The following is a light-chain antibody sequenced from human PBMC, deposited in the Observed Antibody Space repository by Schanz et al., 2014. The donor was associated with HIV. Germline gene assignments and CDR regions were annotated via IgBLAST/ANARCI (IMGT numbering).Light chain of an antibody. V-gene: IGLV2-8*01. CDR2: EVS. CDR1: SSDVGGYNY. CDR3: SSYTSTNTVI. J-gene: IGLJ2*01. Sequence: QSALTQPPSASGSPGQSVTISCTGTSSDVGGYNYVSWYQQHPGKASKLIIYEVSKRPSGVPDRFSGSKSGTTASLTIAGLRPEDEGDYYCSSYTSTNTVIFAGGTKLT.